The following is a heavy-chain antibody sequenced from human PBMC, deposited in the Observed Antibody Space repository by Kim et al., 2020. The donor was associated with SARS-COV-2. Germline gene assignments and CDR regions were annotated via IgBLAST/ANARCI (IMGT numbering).Heavy chain of an antibody. Sequence: KLQGRVTMTTDTSTSTAYMELRSLRSDDTAVYYCARGGRYYYGSGSPYDYWGQGTLVTVSS. V-gene: IGHV1-18*01. D-gene: IGHD3-10*01. CDR3: ARGGRYYYGSGSPYDY. J-gene: IGHJ4*02.